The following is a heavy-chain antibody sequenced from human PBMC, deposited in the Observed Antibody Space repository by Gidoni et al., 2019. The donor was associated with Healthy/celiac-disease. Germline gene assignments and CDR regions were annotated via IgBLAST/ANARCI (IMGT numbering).Heavy chain of an antibody. CDR2: IWYDGSHK. D-gene: IGHD1-26*01. CDR1: GFTLSSYG. J-gene: IGHJ5*02. V-gene: IGHV3-33*01. CDR3: ARDLVYSGSPYNWFDP. Sequence: QVQLVESGGGVVQPGGSLRLSCAASGFTLSSYGMHWVPQAPGKGLEWVAVIWYDGSHKYYADSVKGRFTISRDNSKNTLYLQMNSLRAEDTAVYYCARDLVYSGSPYNWFDPWGQGTLVTVSA.